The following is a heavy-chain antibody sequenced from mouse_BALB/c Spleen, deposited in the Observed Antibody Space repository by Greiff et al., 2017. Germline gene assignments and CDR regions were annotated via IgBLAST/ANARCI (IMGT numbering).Heavy chain of an antibody. D-gene: IGHD2-4*01. CDR1: GYTFTSYV. CDR3: ARGPYDYDVAWFAY. Sequence: VQLQQSGPELVKPGASVKMSCKASGYTFTSYVMHWVKQKPGQGLEWIGYINPYNDGTKYNEKFKGKATLTSDKSSSTAYMELSSLTSEDSAVYYCARGPYDYDVAWFAYWGQGTLVTVSA. V-gene: IGHV1-14*01. J-gene: IGHJ3*01. CDR2: INPYNDGT.